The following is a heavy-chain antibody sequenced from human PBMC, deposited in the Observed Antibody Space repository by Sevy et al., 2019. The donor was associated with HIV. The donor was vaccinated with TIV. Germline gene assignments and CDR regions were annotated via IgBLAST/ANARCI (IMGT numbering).Heavy chain of an antibody. J-gene: IGHJ4*02. CDR2: FDPEDGET. CDR1: GSTLSRLS. Sequence: ASVKVSCKVSGSTLSRLSMHWVRQVPGKGLEWMGSFDPEDGETIYARKFQGRVSMTEDTSTDTAYMELSSRRSEDTAVYYCATTKDYYESYGSPFDYWGQGTLVTVSS. CDR3: ATTKDYYESYGSPFDY. V-gene: IGHV1-24*01. D-gene: IGHD3-22*01.